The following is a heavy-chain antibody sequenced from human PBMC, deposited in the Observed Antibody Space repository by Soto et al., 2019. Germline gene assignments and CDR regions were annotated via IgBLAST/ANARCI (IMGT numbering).Heavy chain of an antibody. D-gene: IGHD2-2*01. CDR1: GGSFSGYY. CDR2: INHSGST. V-gene: IGHV4-34*01. Sequence: ETLSLTCAVYGGSFSGYYWSWIRQPPGKGLEWIGEINHSGSTNYNPSLKSRVTISVDTSKNQFSLKLSSVTAADTAVYYCARPGGYCSSTSCYLDYWGQGTLVTVSS. J-gene: IGHJ4*02. CDR3: ARPGGYCSSTSCYLDY.